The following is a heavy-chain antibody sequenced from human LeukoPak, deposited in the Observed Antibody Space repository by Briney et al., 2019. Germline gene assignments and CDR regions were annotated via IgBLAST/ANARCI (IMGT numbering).Heavy chain of an antibody. Sequence: ASVKVSCKASGGAFSSYAISWVRQAPGQGLEWMGGIIPIFGTANYAQKFQGRVTITTDESTSTAYMELSSLRSEDTAVYYCARENGNYEGAFDIWGQGTMVTVSS. CDR3: ARENGNYEGAFDI. J-gene: IGHJ3*02. CDR2: IIPIFGTA. CDR1: GGAFSSYA. V-gene: IGHV1-69*05. D-gene: IGHD4-17*01.